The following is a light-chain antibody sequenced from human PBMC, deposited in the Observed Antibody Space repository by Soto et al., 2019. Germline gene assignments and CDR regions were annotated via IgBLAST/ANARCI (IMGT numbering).Light chain of an antibody. V-gene: IGKV1-5*03. CDR3: QQYNSYSPLT. CDR1: QSISSW. CDR2: KAS. J-gene: IGKJ4*01. Sequence: DIQMTQSTSTLSASVGYSVTITCRDSQSISSWLAWYRQKPPKAPKLLIYKASSLESGVPSRFSGSGSATEFTPTISSLQPDDFATYYCQQYNSYSPLTFGGGTKVDIK.